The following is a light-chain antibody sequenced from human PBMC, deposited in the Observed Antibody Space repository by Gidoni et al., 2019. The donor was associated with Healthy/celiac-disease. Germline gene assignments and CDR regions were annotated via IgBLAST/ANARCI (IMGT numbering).Light chain of an antibody. CDR2: RAS. J-gene: IGKJ1*01. V-gene: IGKV3-20*01. CDR3: QQYRSSCT. CDR1: QSVSSSY. Sequence: EIVLTQSPGTLSVSPGERATLAGRASQSVSSSYLAWYPQKPGQAPRLLLYRASSRATGIPDRFSGRGSGTDFTLTLSCLELEDFPVYYCQQYRSSCTFGQGTKVEI.